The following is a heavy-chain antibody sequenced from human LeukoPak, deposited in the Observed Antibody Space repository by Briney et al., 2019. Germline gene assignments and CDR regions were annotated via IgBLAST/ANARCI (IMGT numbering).Heavy chain of an antibody. CDR3: ARVLHKRSYDSRDYYRP. V-gene: IGHV3-48*01. CDR1: GFTFSSYS. D-gene: IGHD3-22*01. CDR2: IRSSSSTI. J-gene: IGHJ5*02. Sequence: GGSLRLSCAASGFTFSSYSMNWVRQAPGKGLEWISYIRSSSSTIYYADAVKGRFTISRDNAKNLLYFQLNSLRAEDTPVYYCARVLHKRSYDSRDYYRPWHKGPLVSVSS.